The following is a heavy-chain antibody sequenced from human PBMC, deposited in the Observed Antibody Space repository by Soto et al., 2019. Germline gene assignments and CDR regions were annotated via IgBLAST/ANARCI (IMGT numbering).Heavy chain of an antibody. CDR2: IYYAGST. D-gene: IGHD2-8*01. CDR1: GSSMIRYY. Sequence: PSESLSLTCTVCGSSMIRYYWSWIRQPPGRGLEWIGFIYYAGSTKYNPSLNSRVTISVDTSKNHFSLKLISVTTEDTAVYYCASSQPPNYYWGQGTLVTVSS. CDR3: ASSQPPNYY. V-gene: IGHV4-59*01. J-gene: IGHJ4*02.